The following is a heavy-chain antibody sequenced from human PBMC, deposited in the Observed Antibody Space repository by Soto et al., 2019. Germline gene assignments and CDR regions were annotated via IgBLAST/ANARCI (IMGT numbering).Heavy chain of an antibody. CDR1: GFTFTSSA. Sequence: QMQLVQSGPEVKKPGTSVKVSCKASGFTFTSSAMQWVRQARGQRLEWIGWIVVGSGNTNYAQKFQERGTITRDRSTSTAYMELSSLRSEDTTVYYCAAGKGVYYGSGSYYRPYYYYMDVWGKGTTVTVSS. CDR2: IVVGSGNT. D-gene: IGHD3-10*01. V-gene: IGHV1-58*02. J-gene: IGHJ6*03. CDR3: AAGKGVYYGSGSYYRPYYYYMDV.